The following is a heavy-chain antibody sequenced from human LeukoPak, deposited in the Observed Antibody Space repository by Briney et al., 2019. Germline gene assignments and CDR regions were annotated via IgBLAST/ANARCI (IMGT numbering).Heavy chain of an antibody. Sequence: SQTLSLTCTVSSGSISSGDYYWSWIRQPPGKGLEWIGYIYYSGSTYYNPSLKSRVTISVDTSKNQFSLKLSSVTAADTAVYYCARGCREYDFWSGYSNWFDPWGQGTLVTVSS. J-gene: IGHJ5*02. D-gene: IGHD3-3*01. CDR2: IYYSGST. CDR1: SGSISSGDYY. CDR3: ARGCREYDFWSGYSNWFDP. V-gene: IGHV4-30-4*01.